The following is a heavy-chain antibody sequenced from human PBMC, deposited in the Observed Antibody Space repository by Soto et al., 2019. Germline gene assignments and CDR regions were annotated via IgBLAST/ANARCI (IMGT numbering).Heavy chain of an antibody. CDR1: GFTFSSYS. Sequence: GGSLRLSCAASGFTFSSYSMNWVRQAPGKGLEWVSSISSSSYIYYADSVKGRFTISRDNAKNSLYLQMNSLRAEDTAVYYCARGPSSGWSYFDYWGQGTLVTVSS. D-gene: IGHD6-19*01. J-gene: IGHJ4*02. CDR3: ARGPSSGWSYFDY. CDR2: ISSSSYI. V-gene: IGHV3-21*01.